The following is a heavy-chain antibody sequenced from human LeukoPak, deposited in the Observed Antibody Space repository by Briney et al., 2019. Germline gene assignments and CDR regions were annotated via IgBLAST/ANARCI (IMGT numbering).Heavy chain of an antibody. V-gene: IGHV4-39*01. CDR1: GFSLSTYGVG. CDR3: ARHPGRVTTVRGVITVYYFDY. J-gene: IGHJ4*02. Sequence: SGPTLVKPTQTLTLTCTFSGFSLSTYGVGVAWIRQPPGKGLEWIGSIYYSGSTYNNPSLKSRDAISVDTSKNQFSLKLSSVTAADTAMYYCARHPGRVTTVRGVITVYYFDYWGQGTLVTVSS. CDR2: IYYSGST. D-gene: IGHD3-10*01.